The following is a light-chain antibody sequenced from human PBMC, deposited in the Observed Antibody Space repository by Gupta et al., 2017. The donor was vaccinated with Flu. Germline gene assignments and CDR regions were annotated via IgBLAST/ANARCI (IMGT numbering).Light chain of an antibody. V-gene: IGKV3-15*01. CDR2: GAS. J-gene: IGKJ2*02. CDR1: QSVSSN. Sequence: EIVMTQSPATLSVSPGARATLSCRASQSVSSNLAWYQQKAGQAPRLLIYGASNRATGIPARFSGCGYTTDFTLTSSGRQYEDFAVDYEHQYKSYCTCGQGTKLDIK. CDR3: HQYKSYCT.